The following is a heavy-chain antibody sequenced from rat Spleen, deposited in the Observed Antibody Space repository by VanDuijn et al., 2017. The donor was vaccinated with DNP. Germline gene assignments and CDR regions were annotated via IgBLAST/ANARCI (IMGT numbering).Heavy chain of an antibody. Sequence: EVQLVESGGGLVQTGRSMKLSCSASGFTFSDYNMAWVRQAPKTGLEWVANIIYDGSRTYYRDSVKGRFSISRDNAKSTLYLQVNSLRSEDTATYYCTSNPHIRTAAPFDYWGQGVMVTVSS. J-gene: IGHJ2*01. D-gene: IGHD3-8*01. CDR3: TSNPHIRTAAPFDY. CDR1: GFTFSDYN. V-gene: IGHV5S10*01. CDR2: IIYDGSRT.